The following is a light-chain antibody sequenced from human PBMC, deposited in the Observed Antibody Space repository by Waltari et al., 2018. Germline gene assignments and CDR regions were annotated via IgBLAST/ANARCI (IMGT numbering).Light chain of an antibody. V-gene: IGKV1-27*01. CDR1: QGISNY. Sequence: DIQMTQSPSSLSASVGDRVTITCRASQGISNYLAWYQQKPGKVPQLLVYAASTLQSGVASRFSGSGSETDFALTINSLQPEDVATYYCQKYNSDPWTFGQGTKVEI. J-gene: IGKJ1*01. CDR2: AAS. CDR3: QKYNSDPWT.